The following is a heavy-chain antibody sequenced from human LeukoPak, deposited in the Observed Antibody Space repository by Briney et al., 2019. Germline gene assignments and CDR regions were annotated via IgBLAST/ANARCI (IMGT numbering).Heavy chain of an antibody. Sequence: SETLSLTCTVSGGSISSYYWSWIRQPPGKGLEWIGYIYYSGSTNYNPSLKSRVTISVDTSKNQFSLKLSSVTAADTAVYYCARTSFWGGRYYYYYYYMDVWGKGTTVTVSS. V-gene: IGHV4-59*01. D-gene: IGHD3-3*01. CDR2: IYYSGST. CDR1: GGSISSYY. CDR3: ARTSFWGGRYYYYYYYMDV. J-gene: IGHJ6*03.